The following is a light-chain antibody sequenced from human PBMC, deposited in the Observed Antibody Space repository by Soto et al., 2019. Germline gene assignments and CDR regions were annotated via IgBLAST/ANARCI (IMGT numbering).Light chain of an antibody. V-gene: IGKV3-20*01. CDR1: QSVSSSF. CDR2: GAS. Sequence: EIVLTQSPGTLSLSPGERATLSCRASQSVSSSFLAWYQQKPGQAPRLLIFGASSRATGIPDRFGGSGSGTDFTLTISRLEPEDFAVYYCQQYYYTPYSFGQGTKREIK. CDR3: QQYYYTPYS. J-gene: IGKJ2*03.